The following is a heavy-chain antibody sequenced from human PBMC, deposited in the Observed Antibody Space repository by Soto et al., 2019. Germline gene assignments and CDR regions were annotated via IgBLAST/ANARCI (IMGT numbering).Heavy chain of an antibody. Sequence: QVQLQQWGAGLLKPSETLSLTCAVYGGSFSGYYWSWIRQPPGKGLEWIGEINHSGSTNYNPSLTSRVTISVDTSKNQFSLKLSSVTAADTAVYYCARGPYCSGGSCLHDYWGQGTLVTVSS. CDR2: INHSGST. V-gene: IGHV4-34*01. D-gene: IGHD2-15*01. CDR3: ARGPYCSGGSCLHDY. J-gene: IGHJ4*02. CDR1: GGSFSGYY.